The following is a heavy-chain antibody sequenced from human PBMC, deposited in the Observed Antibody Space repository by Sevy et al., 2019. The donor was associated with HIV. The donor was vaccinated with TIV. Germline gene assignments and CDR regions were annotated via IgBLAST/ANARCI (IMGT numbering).Heavy chain of an antibody. CDR2: ISSSGSAI. D-gene: IGHD3-22*01. Sequence: GGSLRLSCEASGFTFSSYEMNWVRLAPGKGLEWISYISSSGSAIYYPDSVKGRFTVSRDNAKNLVYLQMNSLRAEDTAIYYCAREPGLHSSGYSGGFDYWGQGTLVTVSS. CDR1: GFTFSSYE. CDR3: AREPGLHSSGYSGGFDY. J-gene: IGHJ4*02. V-gene: IGHV3-48*03.